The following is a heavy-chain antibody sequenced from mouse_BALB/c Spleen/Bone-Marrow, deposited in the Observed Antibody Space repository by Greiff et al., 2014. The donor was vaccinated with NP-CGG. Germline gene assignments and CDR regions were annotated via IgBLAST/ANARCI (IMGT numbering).Heavy chain of an antibody. CDR2: IDSSGTI. J-gene: IGHJ2*01. CDR3: ARYLGAYFDY. Sequence: EWIGYIDSSGTIPYNPSLTSRTTITRDTSKNQLFLXMNSLTAEDTATNYCARYLGAYFDYWGQGTTHTGSS. D-gene: IGHD1-1*01. V-gene: IGHV3-5*02.